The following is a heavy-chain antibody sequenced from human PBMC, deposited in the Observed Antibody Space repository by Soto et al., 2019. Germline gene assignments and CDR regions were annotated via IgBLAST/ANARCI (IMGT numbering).Heavy chain of an antibody. J-gene: IGHJ6*02. CDR3: ARDSSYSSSSQGMDV. V-gene: IGHV4-31*03. Sequence: QVQRQESGPGLVKPSQTLSLTCTVSGGSISSGGYYWSWIRQHPGKGLEWIGYIYYSGSTYYNPSLKSRVTISVDTSKNQFSLKLSSVTAADTAVYYCARDSSYSSSSQGMDVWGQGTTVTVSS. D-gene: IGHD6-6*01. CDR2: IYYSGST. CDR1: GGSISSGGYY.